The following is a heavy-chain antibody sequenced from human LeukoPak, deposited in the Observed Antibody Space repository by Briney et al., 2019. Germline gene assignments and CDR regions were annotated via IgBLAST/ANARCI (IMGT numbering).Heavy chain of an antibody. CDR2: IIPIFGTA. CDR3: ARQPRGYSSGDFDY. Sequence: GASVKVSCKASGYTFTSYAISWVRQAPGQGLEWMGGIIPIFGTANYAQKFQGRVTITTDESTSTAYMELSSLRSEDTAVYYCARQPRGYSSGDFDYWGQGTLVTVSS. CDR1: GYTFTSYA. D-gene: IGHD6-25*01. J-gene: IGHJ4*02. V-gene: IGHV1-69*05.